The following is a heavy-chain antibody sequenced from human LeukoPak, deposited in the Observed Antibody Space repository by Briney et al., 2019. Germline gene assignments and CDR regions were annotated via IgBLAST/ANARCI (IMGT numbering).Heavy chain of an antibody. J-gene: IGHJ4*02. D-gene: IGHD5-18*01. CDR2: IYYSGST. CDR1: GGSISSGGYY. Sequence: PSQTLSLTCTVSGGSISSGGYYWSWIRQHPGKGLEWIGYIYYSGSTYYNPSLKSRVTISVDTSKNQFSLKLSSVTAADTAVYYCASSGSVDTAMTIDYWGQGTLVTVSS. CDR3: ASSGSVDTAMTIDY. V-gene: IGHV4-31*03.